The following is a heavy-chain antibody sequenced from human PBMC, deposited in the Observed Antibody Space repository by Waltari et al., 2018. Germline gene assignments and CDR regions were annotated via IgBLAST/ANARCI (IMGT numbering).Heavy chain of an antibody. J-gene: IGHJ6*02. CDR3: AKANLIQDYFYYYGMDV. D-gene: IGHD1-1*01. V-gene: IGHV3-30*18. CDR1: GFIFTNFG. CDR2: ISYDGNQK. Sequence: QEQLVESGGGMVQPGRSLRLSCEASGFIFTNFGLHWVRQAPGKGLEWVAVISYDGNQKFYADSVKGRFTISRDNSKHILYLQMNRLRTEDTAVYYCAKANLIQDYFYYYGMDVWGQGTTVTVSS.